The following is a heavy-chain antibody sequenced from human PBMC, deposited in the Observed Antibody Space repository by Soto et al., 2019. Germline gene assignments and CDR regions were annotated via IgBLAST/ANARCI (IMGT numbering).Heavy chain of an antibody. Sequence: ASVEVSCKASGYTFTSYGISWVRQAPGQGLEWMGWISAYNGNTNYAQKLQGRVTMTTDTSTSTAYMELRSLRSDDTAVYYCAREPYYYDSSGYYFLDYWGQGTLVTVSS. CDR3: AREPYYYDSSGYYFLDY. CDR2: ISAYNGNT. D-gene: IGHD3-22*01. J-gene: IGHJ4*02. V-gene: IGHV1-18*01. CDR1: GYTFTSYG.